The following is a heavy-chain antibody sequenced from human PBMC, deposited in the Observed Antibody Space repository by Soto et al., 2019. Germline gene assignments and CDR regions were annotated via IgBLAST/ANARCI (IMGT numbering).Heavy chain of an antibody. CDR1: GGSISSSNW. V-gene: IGHV4-4*02. D-gene: IGHD6-13*01. CDR3: ARAEYSSSWPLNYGMDV. CDR2: IYHSGST. Sequence: SETLSLTCAVSGGSISSSNWWSWVRQPPGKGLEWIGEIYHSGSTNYNPSLKSRVTISVDKSKNQFSLKLSSVTAADTAVYYCARAEYSSSWPLNYGMDVWGQGTTVTVSS. J-gene: IGHJ6*02.